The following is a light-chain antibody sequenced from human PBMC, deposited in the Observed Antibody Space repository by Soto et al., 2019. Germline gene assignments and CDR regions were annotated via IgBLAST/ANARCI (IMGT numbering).Light chain of an antibody. Sequence: EIVMTQSPATLSVSPGERAALSCRASQSVSSKLAWYRQRPGQAPRLVIYDTSTRATGVPARFSGSGSGTEFTLTISSLQSEDFGVYYCQHRSSWPRMYTFGQGTKVDIK. CDR1: QSVSSK. CDR2: DTS. V-gene: IGKV3-15*01. CDR3: QHRSSWPRMYT. J-gene: IGKJ2*01.